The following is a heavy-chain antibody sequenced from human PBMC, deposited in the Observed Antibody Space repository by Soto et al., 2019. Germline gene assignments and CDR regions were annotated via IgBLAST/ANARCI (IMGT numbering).Heavy chain of an antibody. CDR1: GASFSCYY. CDR2: IHHSGST. J-gene: IGHJ4*02. D-gene: IGHD6-6*01. Sequence: SETLSLTCSVYGASFSCYYWIWIRQSPGKGLEWIGEIHHSGSTHYNPSLKSRLTFSIDESQSQFYMMLTSVTAADTALYFCARGHSTSGYDSWGQGSLVTVSS. V-gene: IGHV4-34*01. CDR3: ARGHSTSGYDS.